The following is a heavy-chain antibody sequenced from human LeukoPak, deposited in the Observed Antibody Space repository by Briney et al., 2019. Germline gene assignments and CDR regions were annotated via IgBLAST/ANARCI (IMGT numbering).Heavy chain of an antibody. CDR3: ARGGQGYYDYVWGSYRYFDY. V-gene: IGHV4-34*01. CDR2: INHSGST. D-gene: IGHD3-16*02. J-gene: IGHJ4*02. Sequence: KPSETLSLTCAVYGGSFSGYYWSWIRQPPGKGLEWIGEINHSGSTNYNPSLKSRVTISVDTSKNQFSPKLSSVTAADTAVYYCARGGQGYYDYVWGSYRYFDYWGQGTLVTVSS. CDR1: GGSFSGYY.